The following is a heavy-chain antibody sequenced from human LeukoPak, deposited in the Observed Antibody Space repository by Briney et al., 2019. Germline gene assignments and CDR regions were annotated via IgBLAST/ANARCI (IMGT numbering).Heavy chain of an antibody. J-gene: IGHJ4*02. D-gene: IGHD6-13*01. CDR3: TRVRSSSWYDY. V-gene: IGHV3-23*01. CDR2: ISGSGGGT. Sequence: PGGSLRLSCAASGFTFSSYAMSWVRQAPEKGLEWVSTISGSGGGTYYADSVKGRFTISRDNAKNTLFLQMNSLRVDDTAVYYCTRVRSSSWYDYWGQGALVTVSS. CDR1: GFTFSSYA.